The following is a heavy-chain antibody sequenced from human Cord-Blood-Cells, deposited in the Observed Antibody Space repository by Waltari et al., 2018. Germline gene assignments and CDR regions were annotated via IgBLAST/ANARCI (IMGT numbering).Heavy chain of an antibody. CDR1: GFTFSSYG. V-gene: IGHV3-33*01. Sequence: QVQLVESGGGVVQPGRSLRLSCAASGFTFSSYGMHWVRQAPGKGLEWVAVIWYDGSNKYYADSVKGRFTISRDNSKNTLYLQMNSLRAEDTAVYYCARTPANWGSWGGAFDIWGQGTMVTVSS. J-gene: IGHJ3*02. CDR3: ARTPANWGSWGGAFDI. D-gene: IGHD7-27*01. CDR2: IWYDGSNK.